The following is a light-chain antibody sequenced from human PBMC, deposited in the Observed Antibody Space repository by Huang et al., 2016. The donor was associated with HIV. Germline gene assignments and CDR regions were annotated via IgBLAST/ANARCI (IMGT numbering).Light chain of an antibody. V-gene: IGKV2-28*01. CDR3: MQALQTPRT. CDR1: QSLLHSNGYNY. CDR2: LGS. J-gene: IGKJ1*01. Sequence: DIVMTQSPLSLPVTPGEPASLSCRSSQSLLHSNGYNYLDWYLQKPGQSQQLLVYLGSNRASGVPDRFSGSGSGTDFTLKISRVEAEDVGVYYCMQALQTPRTFGQGTKVEIK.